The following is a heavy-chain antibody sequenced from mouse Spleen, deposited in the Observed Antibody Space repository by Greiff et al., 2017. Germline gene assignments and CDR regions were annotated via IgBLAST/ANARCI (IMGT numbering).Heavy chain of an antibody. CDR3: ARRDGYPHYYAMDY. Sequence: VQLKESGPVLVKPGASVKMSCKASGYTFTDYYMNWVKQSHGKSLEWIGVINPYNGGTSYNQKFKGKATLTVDKSSSTAYMELNSLTSEDSAVYYCARRDGYPHYYAMDYWGQGTSVTVSS. CDR2: INPYNGGT. J-gene: IGHJ4*01. V-gene: IGHV1-19*01. CDR1: GYTFTDYY. D-gene: IGHD2-3*01.